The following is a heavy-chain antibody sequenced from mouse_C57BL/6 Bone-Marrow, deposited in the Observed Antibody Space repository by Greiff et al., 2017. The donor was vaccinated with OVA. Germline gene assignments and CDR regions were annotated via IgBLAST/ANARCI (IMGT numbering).Heavy chain of an antibody. CDR3: AIHKNRSYFDY. CDR2: ISNGGGIT. Sequence: EVKVVESGGGLVQPGGSLKLSGADSGGAGMYYDIHFVLHPPEKRLHLVAYISNGGGITYYPDTVKGRSTFSRDNAKNTLYLQISRLKSDDTAMQYFAIHKNRSYFDYWGQGTTLTVSS. V-gene: IGHV5-12*01. CDR1: GGAGMYYD. J-gene: IGHJ2*01.